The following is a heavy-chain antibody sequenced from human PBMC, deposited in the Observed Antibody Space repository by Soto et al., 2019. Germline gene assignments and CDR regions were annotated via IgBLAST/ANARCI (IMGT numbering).Heavy chain of an antibody. Sequence: GASVKVSCKASGYTFSSFGISWVRQAPGQGLEWMGRIIPILGIANYAQKFQGRVTITADKSTSTAYMELSSLRSEDTAVYYCASVYSSGWNGAFDIWGQGTMVTVSS. CDR1: GYTFSSFG. CDR3: ASVYSSGWNGAFDI. D-gene: IGHD6-19*01. J-gene: IGHJ3*02. CDR2: IIPILGIA. V-gene: IGHV1-69*04.